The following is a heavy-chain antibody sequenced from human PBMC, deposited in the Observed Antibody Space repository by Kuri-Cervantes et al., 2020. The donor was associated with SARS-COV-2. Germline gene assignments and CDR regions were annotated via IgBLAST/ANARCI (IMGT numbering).Heavy chain of an antibody. J-gene: IGHJ6*02. CDR3: ARLGATKGSYYYGVDV. Sequence: ESLKISCTVSGGSIGSYYWSWVRQPPGKGLEWIGNIHYSGSTSYNPPLKSRFTISVDTSKNQLSLRLSSVTVADTAVYYFARLGATKGSYYYGVDVWGQGTTVTVSS. CDR1: GGSIGSYY. CDR2: IHYSGST. D-gene: IGHD1-26*01. V-gene: IGHV4-59*01.